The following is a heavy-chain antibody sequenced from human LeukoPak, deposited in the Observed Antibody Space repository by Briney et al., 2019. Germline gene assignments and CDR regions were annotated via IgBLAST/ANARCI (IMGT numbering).Heavy chain of an antibody. V-gene: IGHV4-59*08. CDR3: ARTGDGYNNWFDP. CDR2: IYYSGST. CDR1: GGSITSYY. D-gene: IGHD5-24*01. Sequence: SETLSLTCTVSGGSITSYYWSWIRQPPGEGLEWIGYIYYSGSTNYNPSLKSRVTISVDTSKNQFSLKLSSVTAADTAVYYCARTGDGYNNWFDPWGQGTLVTVSS. J-gene: IGHJ5*02.